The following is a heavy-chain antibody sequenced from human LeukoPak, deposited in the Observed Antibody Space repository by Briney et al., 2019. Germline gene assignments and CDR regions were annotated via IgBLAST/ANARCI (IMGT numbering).Heavy chain of an antibody. CDR1: GGTFSSHA. J-gene: IGHJ4*02. D-gene: IGHD5-24*01. Sequence: SVKVSCKASGGTFSSHAISWVRQAPGQGLEWMGGIIPIFGTANYAQKFQGRVTITTDESTSTAYMELSSLRSEDTAVYFCARGAMATITWFDYWGQGTLVTVSS. V-gene: IGHV1-69*05. CDR3: ARGAMATITWFDY. CDR2: IIPIFGTA.